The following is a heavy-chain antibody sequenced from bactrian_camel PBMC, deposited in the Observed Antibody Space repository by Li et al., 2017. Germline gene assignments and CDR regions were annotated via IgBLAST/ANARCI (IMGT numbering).Heavy chain of an antibody. D-gene: IGHD8*01. V-gene: IGHV3S1*01. Sequence: HVQLVESGGGFVQPGGSLRLSCVGSGFTFSSSWVYWVRQAPGKGLEWVSTINNSGGTTYSADSVKGRFTISKDSAKNTLYLQMDNLKSEDTAMYYCAASRPIWTSRTCQKYDYWGQGTQVTVS. J-gene: IGHJ4*01. CDR3: AASRPIWTSRTCQKYDY. CDR2: INNSGGTT. CDR1: GFTFSSSW.